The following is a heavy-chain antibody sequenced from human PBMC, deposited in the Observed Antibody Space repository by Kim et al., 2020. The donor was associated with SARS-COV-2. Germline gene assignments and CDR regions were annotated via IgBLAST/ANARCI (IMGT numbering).Heavy chain of an antibody. D-gene: IGHD3-10*01. CDR3: ARGVLLWFGELLGGWFDP. CDR1: GYTFTSYY. CDR2: INPSGGST. J-gene: IGHJ5*02. V-gene: IGHV1-46*01. Sequence: ASVKVSCKASGYTFTSYYMHWVRQAPGQGLEWMGIINPSGGSTSYAQNFQGRVTMTRDTSTSTVYMELSSLRSEDTAVYYCARGVLLWFGELLGGWFDPWGQGTLVTVSS.